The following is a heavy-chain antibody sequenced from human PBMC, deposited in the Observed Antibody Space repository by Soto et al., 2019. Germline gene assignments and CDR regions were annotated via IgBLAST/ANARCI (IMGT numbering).Heavy chain of an antibody. CDR2: IYYSGST. D-gene: IGHD4-17*01. CDR1: GGSISSGDYY. J-gene: IGHJ3*02. V-gene: IGHV4-30-4*01. Sequence: QVQLQESGPGLVKPSQTLSLTCTVSGGSISSGDYYWSWIRQPPGKGLEWIGYIYYSGSTYYNPSLKSRVTISVDTSKNQFSLKLSSVTAADTAVYYCASLLLTTVTTLNPIDAFDIWGQGTMVTVSS. CDR3: ASLLLTTVTTLNPIDAFDI.